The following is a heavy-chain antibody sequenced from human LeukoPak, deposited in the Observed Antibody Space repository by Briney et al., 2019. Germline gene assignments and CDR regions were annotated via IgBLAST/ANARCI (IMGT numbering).Heavy chain of an antibody. D-gene: IGHD6-13*01. CDR3: ARSDSSSPDTFDI. Sequence: GESLKISCKGSGYTFTSYWIGWVRQMPGKGLGWMGLIYPDDSDTRYSPSFQGQVSISADKSITTAYLQWSSPQASDTGMYYCARSDSSSPDTFDIWGQGTLVIVSS. CDR1: GYTFTSYW. V-gene: IGHV5-51*01. CDR2: IYPDDSDT. J-gene: IGHJ3*02.